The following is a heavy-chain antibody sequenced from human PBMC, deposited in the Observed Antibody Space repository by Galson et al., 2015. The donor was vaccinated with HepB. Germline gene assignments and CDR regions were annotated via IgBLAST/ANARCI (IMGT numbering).Heavy chain of an antibody. D-gene: IGHD3-22*01. CDR3: AKFRSPHYYDSSGLELIDY. J-gene: IGHJ4*02. CDR1: GFTFSSYA. Sequence: SLRLSCAASGFTFSSYAMSWVRQAPGKGLEWVSAISGSGGSTYYADSVKGRFTISRDNSKNTLYLQMNSLRAEDTAVYYCAKFRSPHYYDSSGLELIDYWGQGTLVTVSS. CDR2: ISGSGGST. V-gene: IGHV3-23*01.